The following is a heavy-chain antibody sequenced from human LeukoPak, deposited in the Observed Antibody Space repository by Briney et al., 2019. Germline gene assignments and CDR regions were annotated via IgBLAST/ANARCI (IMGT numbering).Heavy chain of an antibody. Sequence: ASVKVSCKASGYTFTGYYMHWVRQATGQGLEWMGWMNPNSGNTGYAQKFQGRVTITRNTSISTAYMELSSLRSEDTAVYYCARATYYYGSGSYGDWFDPWGQGTLVTVSS. CDR1: GYTFTGYY. V-gene: IGHV1-8*03. CDR3: ARATYYYGSGSYGDWFDP. J-gene: IGHJ5*02. CDR2: MNPNSGNT. D-gene: IGHD3-10*01.